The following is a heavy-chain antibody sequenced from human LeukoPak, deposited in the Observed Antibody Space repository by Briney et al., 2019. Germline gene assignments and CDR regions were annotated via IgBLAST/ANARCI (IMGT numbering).Heavy chain of an antibody. CDR3: TTATGSGSYYMGFDY. J-gene: IGHJ4*02. Sequence: GGSLRLSCAASGFTFNAFGMNWVRQAPGKGLEWVGRIKSKTGGGTTDYAAPVKGRFTISRDDSKNTLYLQMNSLKTEDTAVYYCTTATGSGSYYMGFDYWGQGSLVTVSS. CDR1: GFTFNAFG. D-gene: IGHD3-10*01. V-gene: IGHV3-15*07. CDR2: IKSKTGGGTT.